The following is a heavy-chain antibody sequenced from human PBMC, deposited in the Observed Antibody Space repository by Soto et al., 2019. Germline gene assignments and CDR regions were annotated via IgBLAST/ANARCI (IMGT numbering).Heavy chain of an antibody. CDR1: GFTFSSYS. CDR2: ISSSSSYI. Sequence: EVQLVESGGGLVKPGGSLRLSCAASGFTFSSYSMNWVRQAPGKGLEWVSSISSSSSYIYYADSVKGRFTISRDNAKNSLYLQMNSLRAEDTAVYYCARDGYSYGIYYFDYWGQGTLVTVSS. J-gene: IGHJ4*02. CDR3: ARDGYSYGIYYFDY. D-gene: IGHD5-18*01. V-gene: IGHV3-21*01.